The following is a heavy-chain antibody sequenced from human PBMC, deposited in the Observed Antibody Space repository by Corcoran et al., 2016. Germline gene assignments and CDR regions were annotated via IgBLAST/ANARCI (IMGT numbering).Heavy chain of an antibody. J-gene: IGHJ3*02. V-gene: IGHV4-34*01. CDR1: GGSFSGYY. CDR3: ARGGYCSSTSCYRGNAFDI. Sequence: QVQLQQWGAGLLKPSETLSLTCAVYGGSFSGYYWSWIRQPPGKGLAWIGEINHSGSTNYNPSLKSRVTISVDTSKNQFSLKLSSVTAADTAVYYCARGGYCSSTSCYRGNAFDIWGQGTMVTVSS. D-gene: IGHD2-2*01. CDR2: INHSGST.